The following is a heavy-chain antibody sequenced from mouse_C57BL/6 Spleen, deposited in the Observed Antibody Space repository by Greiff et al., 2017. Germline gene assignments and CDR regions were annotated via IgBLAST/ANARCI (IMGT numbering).Heavy chain of an antibody. CDR1: GFTFSSYA. V-gene: IGHV5-9-1*02. CDR2: ISSGGDYL. CDR3: TREPNGYNGGCAIGY. Sequence: EVMLVESGEGLVKPGGSLKLSCAASGFTFSSYAMSWVRQTPEKRLEWVAYISSGGDYLYYADTVKGRFTISRANARNTLYLQMSSLKSEDTAMYYCTREPNGYNGGCAIGYGGQGTSVTVAS. D-gene: IGHD2-14*01. J-gene: IGHJ4*01.